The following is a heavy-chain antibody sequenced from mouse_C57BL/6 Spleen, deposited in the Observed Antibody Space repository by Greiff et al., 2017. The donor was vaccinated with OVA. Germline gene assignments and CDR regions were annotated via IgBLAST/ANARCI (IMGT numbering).Heavy chain of an antibody. D-gene: IGHD1-1*01. Sequence: VQLQQSGAELVRPGASVKLSCTASGFNIKDYYMHWVKQRPEQGLEWIGRIDPEDGDTEYAPKFQGKATMTADTSSNTAYLQLSSLTSKDTAVYSCSPYYSSSTNYFDYWGQGTTLTVSS. CDR3: SPYYSSSTNYFDY. CDR1: GFNIKDYY. V-gene: IGHV14-1*01. CDR2: IDPEDGDT. J-gene: IGHJ2*01.